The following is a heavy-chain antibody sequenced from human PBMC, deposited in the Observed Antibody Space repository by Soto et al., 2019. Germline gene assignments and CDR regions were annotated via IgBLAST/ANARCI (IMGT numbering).Heavy chain of an antibody. CDR2: IYYSGST. Sequence: PSETLSLTCTVSGGSISSSSYYWVWISQPPGKWLEWIGSIYYSGSTYYNASLKSRVTISVDTSKNQFSLKVSSVTAADTAVYYCARRYCTTTTCPKESYYYYAMDVWGQGTTVTVSS. V-gene: IGHV4-39*01. D-gene: IGHD2-8*01. CDR1: GGSISSSSYY. J-gene: IGHJ6*02. CDR3: ARRYCTTTTCPKESYYYYAMDV.